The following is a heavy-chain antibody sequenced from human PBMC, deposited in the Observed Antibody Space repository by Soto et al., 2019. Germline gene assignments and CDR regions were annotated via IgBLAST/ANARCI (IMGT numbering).Heavy chain of an antibody. V-gene: IGHV1-18*01. CDR2: ISAYNGNT. D-gene: IGHD4-17*01. Sequence: GASVKVSCKASGYTFTSYGISWVRQAPGQGLEWMGWISAYNGNTNYAQKLQGRVTMTTDTSTSTAYMELRSLRSDDTAVYYCARTYGDRYYYYYYMDVWGKGTTVTVSS. CDR1: GYTFTSYG. J-gene: IGHJ6*03. CDR3: ARTYGDRYYYYYYMDV.